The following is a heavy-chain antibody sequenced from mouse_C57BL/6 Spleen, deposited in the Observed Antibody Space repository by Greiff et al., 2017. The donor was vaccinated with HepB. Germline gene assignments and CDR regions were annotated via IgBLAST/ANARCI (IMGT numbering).Heavy chain of an antibody. V-gene: IGHV5-17*01. CDR3: ASYYGNYGVYYYAMDY. CDR1: GFTFSDYG. CDR2: ISSGSSTI. D-gene: IGHD2-10*01. Sequence: EVMLVESGGGLVKPGGSLKLSCAASGFTFSDYGMHWVRQAPEKGLEWVAYISSGSSTIYYADTVKGRFTISRDNAKNTLFLQMTSLRSEDTAMYYCASYYGNYGVYYYAMDYWGQGTSVTVSS. J-gene: IGHJ4*01.